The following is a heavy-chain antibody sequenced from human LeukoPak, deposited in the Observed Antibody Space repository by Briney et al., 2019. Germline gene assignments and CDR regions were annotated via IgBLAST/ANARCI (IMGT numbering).Heavy chain of an antibody. D-gene: IGHD4-23*01. CDR1: GFTFGDFY. V-gene: IGHV3-74*01. J-gene: IGHJ2*01. Sequence: GGSLRLSCTASGFTFGDFYMGWIRQAPGKGLEWVSRISSDGSSTSYADSVKGRFTISRDNARNTLNLQLNSLRDEDMAVYYCAREMVTDSVYWFFDLWGRGTLVTVSS. CDR3: AREMVTDSVYWFFDL. CDR2: ISSDGSST.